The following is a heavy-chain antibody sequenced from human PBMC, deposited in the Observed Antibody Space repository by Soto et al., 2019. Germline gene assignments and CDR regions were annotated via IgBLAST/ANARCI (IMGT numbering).Heavy chain of an antibody. V-gene: IGHV1-3*01. J-gene: IGHJ4*02. Sequence: ASVKVSCKASGYTFPSYAMHWVRQAPGQRLEWMGWINAGNGNTKYSQKFQGRVTITRDTSASTAYMELSSLRSEDTAVYYCARDRIQLWYIFDYWGQGTLVTVSS. D-gene: IGHD5-18*01. CDR1: GYTFPSYA. CDR3: ARDRIQLWYIFDY. CDR2: INAGNGNT.